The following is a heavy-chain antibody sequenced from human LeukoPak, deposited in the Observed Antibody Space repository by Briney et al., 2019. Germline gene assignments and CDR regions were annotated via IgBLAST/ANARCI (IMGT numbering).Heavy chain of an antibody. CDR2: MYATGTT. CDR3: ASIAAASDTAFDI. D-gene: IGHD6-13*01. J-gene: IGHJ3*02. V-gene: IGHV4-4*07. Sequence: TSETLSLTCTVSDTSINTYYWSWIRQPAGKGLEWIGHMYATGTTNYNPSLKSRVSMSIDTSKNQISLNLRSVTAADTAVYYCASIAAASDTAFDIWGQGTMVTVSS. CDR1: DTSINTYY.